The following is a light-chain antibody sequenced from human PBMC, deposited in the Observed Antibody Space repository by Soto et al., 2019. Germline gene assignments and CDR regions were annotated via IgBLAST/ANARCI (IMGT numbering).Light chain of an antibody. J-gene: IGKJ3*01. Sequence: EIVLTQSPGTLSLSPGERVTLSCRTSQTVTSRYLGWYQQKPGQAPRLLIYGASSRATGVPDRFSGSGSGTDFTLTISRLEPEDFAVYYCQQYGGSPFTFGPGTKVDIK. V-gene: IGKV3-20*01. CDR2: GAS. CDR3: QQYGGSPFT. CDR1: QTVTSRY.